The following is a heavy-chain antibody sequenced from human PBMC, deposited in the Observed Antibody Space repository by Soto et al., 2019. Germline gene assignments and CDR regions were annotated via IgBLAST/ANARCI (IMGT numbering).Heavy chain of an antibody. V-gene: IGHV4-59*01. D-gene: IGHD3-16*02. CDR2: IYYSGST. CDR3: ARALPGGNDYIWGSYRPYYYYYYMDV. J-gene: IGHJ6*03. CDR1: GGSISSYY. Sequence: SETLSLTCTVSGGSISSYYWSWIRQPPGKGLEWIGYIYYSGSTNYNPSLKSRVTISVDTSKNQFSLKLSSVTAADTAVYYCARALPGGNDYIWGSYRPYYYYYYMDVWGKGTTVTISS.